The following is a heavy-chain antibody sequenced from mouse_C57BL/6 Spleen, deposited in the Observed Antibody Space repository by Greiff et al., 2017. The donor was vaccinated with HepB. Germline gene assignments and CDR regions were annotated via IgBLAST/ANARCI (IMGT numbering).Heavy chain of an antibody. CDR3: TTYYSNYFDY. V-gene: IGHV1-15*01. J-gene: IGHJ2*01. Sequence: QVQLKESGAELVWPGASVTLSCKASGYTFTDYEMHWVKQTPVHGLEWIGAIDPETGGTAYNQKFKGKAILTADKSSSTAYMELRSLTSEDSAVYYCTTYYSNYFDYWGQGTTLTVSS. CDR1: GYTFTDYE. CDR2: IDPETGGT. D-gene: IGHD2-5*01.